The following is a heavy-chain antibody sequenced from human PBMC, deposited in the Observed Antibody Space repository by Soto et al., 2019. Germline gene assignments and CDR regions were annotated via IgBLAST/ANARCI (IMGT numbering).Heavy chain of an antibody. CDR1: DDSLSSTSYY. V-gene: IGHV4-61*01. D-gene: IGHD2-2*01. Sequence: QVQLQESGPGLVKPSETLSLICSVSDDSLSSTSYYWSWIRQPPGKGLEWIGFVHFSGSIHYNASLKSRATISVDTYRKQISLKMTSLTAADTAFYFCGRGGDAHKMGRHWGQGTMVTVSS. J-gene: IGHJ1*01. CDR2: VHFSGSI. CDR3: GRGGDAHKMGRH.